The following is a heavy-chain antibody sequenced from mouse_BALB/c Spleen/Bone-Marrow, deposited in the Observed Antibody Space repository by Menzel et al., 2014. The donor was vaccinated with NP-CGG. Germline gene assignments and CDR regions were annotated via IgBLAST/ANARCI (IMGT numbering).Heavy chain of an antibody. CDR2: IYPGDGST. CDR1: GYTFTSYD. CDR3: ARSGGDSMDY. Sequence: QVQLKVSGPELVKPGALVKISCKASGYTFTSYDINWVKQRPGQGLEWIGWIYPGDGSTKYNEKFKGKATLTADKSSSTAYMQLSSLTSENSADYFCARSGGDSMDYWGQGTSVTVSS. J-gene: IGHJ4*01. D-gene: IGHD2-13*01. V-gene: IGHV1S56*01.